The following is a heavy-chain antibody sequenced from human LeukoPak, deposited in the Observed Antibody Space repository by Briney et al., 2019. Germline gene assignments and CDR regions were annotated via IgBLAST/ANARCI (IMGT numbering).Heavy chain of an antibody. CDR3: ARVGVQVSLMGFDY. Sequence: PGGSLRLSCAASGFTFSNYWMHWVRQAPGKGLVWVSRIDSDGINTSYADSVKGRFTISRDNAKNSLYLQMNSLRAEDTAVYYCARVGVQVSLMGFDYWGQGTLVTVSS. CDR1: GFTFSNYW. D-gene: IGHD3-10*01. J-gene: IGHJ4*02. CDR2: IDSDGINT. V-gene: IGHV3-74*01.